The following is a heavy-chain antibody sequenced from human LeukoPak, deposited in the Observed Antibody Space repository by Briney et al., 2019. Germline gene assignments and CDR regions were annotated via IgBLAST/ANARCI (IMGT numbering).Heavy chain of an antibody. D-gene: IGHD3-22*01. Sequence: ASVKVSCKASGFTFTSSAMQWVRQARGQRLEWIGWIVVGSGNTNYAQKFQERVTITRDMSTSTAYMELSSLRSEDTAVYYCAAGGRYPTYYDSSGYYYDYGMDVWGQGTTVTVSS. J-gene: IGHJ6*02. V-gene: IGHV1-58*02. CDR1: GFTFTSSA. CDR3: AAGGRYPTYYDSSGYYYDYGMDV. CDR2: IVVGSGNT.